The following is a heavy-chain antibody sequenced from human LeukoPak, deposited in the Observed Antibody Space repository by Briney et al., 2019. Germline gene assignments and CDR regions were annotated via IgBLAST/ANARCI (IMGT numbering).Heavy chain of an antibody. V-gene: IGHV1-69*10. CDR3: ATSFSSGWYVNGMDV. Sequence: VKVSCKASGYTFTSYDINWVRQATGQGLEWMGRIIPILGIANYAQKFQGRVTITADKSTSTAYMELSSLRSEDTAVYYCATSFSSGWYVNGMDVWGQGTTVTVSS. D-gene: IGHD6-19*01. J-gene: IGHJ6*02. CDR2: IIPILGIA. CDR1: GYTFTSYD.